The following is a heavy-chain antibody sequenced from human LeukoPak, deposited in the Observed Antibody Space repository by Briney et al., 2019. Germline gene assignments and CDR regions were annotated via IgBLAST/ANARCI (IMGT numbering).Heavy chain of an antibody. CDR1: GFSFSNYA. CDR2: IRGAGET. V-gene: IGHV3-23*01. D-gene: IGHD1-1*01. Sequence: GGSLRLSRAASGFSFSNYAMSWVRQAPARGPEWVSSIRGAGETFYADSVKGRFTLSRDDSRNTVYLQLNNLRVEDTAIYYCAKANWVSNADAVWWGQGTQVTVSS. CDR3: AKANWVSNADAVW. J-gene: IGHJ4*02.